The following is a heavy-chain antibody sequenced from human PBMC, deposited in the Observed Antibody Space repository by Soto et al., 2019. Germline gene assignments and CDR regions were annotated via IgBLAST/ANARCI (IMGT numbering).Heavy chain of an antibody. CDR1: GYTFTGYF. CDR3: ARGFYGSEYYAMDV. V-gene: IGHV1-2*02. CDR2: INPNSGAT. D-gene: IGHD3-10*01. Sequence: ASVKVSCKASGYTFTGYFMHWVRQAPGQGLEWMGWINPNSGATKYAQKFQGRVTMTRDTSISTAYMELTMLRSDDTALYYCARGFYGSEYYAMDVWGQGTTVTVSS. J-gene: IGHJ6*02.